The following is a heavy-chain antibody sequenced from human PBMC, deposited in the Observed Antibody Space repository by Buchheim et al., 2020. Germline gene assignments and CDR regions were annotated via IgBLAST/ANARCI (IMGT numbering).Heavy chain of an antibody. J-gene: IGHJ4*02. CDR2: IFYSWSP. Sequence: QVQLQESGPGLVKPSQTLSLTCTVSGGSISSGVYYWSWIRQHPEKGLEWIGYIFYSWSPYYNPSLKSRVTMSVDTSKNLYSLKLGSVTAADTAGYYCARGVSATRFTRFDYWGQGTL. D-gene: IGHD3-10*01. V-gene: IGHV4-31*03. CDR1: GGSISSGVYY. CDR3: ARGVSATRFTRFDY.